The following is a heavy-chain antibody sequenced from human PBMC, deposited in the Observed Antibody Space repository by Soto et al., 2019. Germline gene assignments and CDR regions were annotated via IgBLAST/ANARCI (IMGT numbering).Heavy chain of an antibody. CDR2: INVRGGNT. D-gene: IGHD2-15*01. J-gene: IGHJ4*02. CDR1: GYTLNNYY. Sequence: QAQVVQSGAEVKEPGAPVKVSCKTSGYTLNNYYIHCARQAPGQGLQWMGMINVRGGNTFYAPEFQVIDAMISETSGTKVSMGLYGLTSDETDVGDCVTFLGREAATGDYWGEGHLVA. V-gene: IGHV1-46*02. CDR3: VTFLGREAATGDY.